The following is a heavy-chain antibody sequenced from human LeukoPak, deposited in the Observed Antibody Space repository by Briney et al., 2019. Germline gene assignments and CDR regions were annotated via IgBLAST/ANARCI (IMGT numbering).Heavy chain of an antibody. CDR2: IIPIFGTA. CDR1: GGTFSSYA. D-gene: IGHD6-6*01. Sequence: SVKVSCKASGGTFSSYAISWVRQAPGRGLERMGGIIPIFGTANYAQKFQGRVTITTDESTSTAYMELSSLRSEGTAVYYCARGAGSSSPHYYYYYYMDVWGKGTTVTVSS. V-gene: IGHV1-69*05. CDR3: ARGAGSSSPHYYYYYYMDV. J-gene: IGHJ6*03.